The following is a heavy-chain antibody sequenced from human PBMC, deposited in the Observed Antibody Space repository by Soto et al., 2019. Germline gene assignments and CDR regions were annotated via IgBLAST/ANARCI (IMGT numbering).Heavy chain of an antibody. CDR1: GFTVSSDY. CDR3: ARDPGDRNGMIV. V-gene: IGHV3-66*01. Sequence: EVQVVESGGDLVQPGGSLRLSCAASGFTVSSDYMNWVRQAPGKGLEWVSVIYSGGGRYYADSVKGRFTISRDNSKNMVYLQMNSLRAADTAVYYCARDPGDRNGMIVWGQGTTVTVSS. J-gene: IGHJ6*02. D-gene: IGHD1-26*01. CDR2: IYSGGGR.